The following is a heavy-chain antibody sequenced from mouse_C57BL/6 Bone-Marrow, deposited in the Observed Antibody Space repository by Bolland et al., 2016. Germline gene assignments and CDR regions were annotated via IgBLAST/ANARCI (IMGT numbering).Heavy chain of an antibody. V-gene: IGHV1-9*01. CDR2: T. Sequence: TNYNEKFKGKATFTADTSSNTAYMQLSSLTTEDSAIYYCATYDYDVAWFAYWGQGTLV. J-gene: IGHJ3*01. CDR3: ATYDYDVAWFAY. D-gene: IGHD2-4*01.